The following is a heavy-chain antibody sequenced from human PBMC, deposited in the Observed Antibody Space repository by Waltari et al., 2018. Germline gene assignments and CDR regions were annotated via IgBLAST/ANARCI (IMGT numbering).Heavy chain of an antibody. D-gene: IGHD1-26*01. CDR3: ARVRDGSSEYYFDY. CDR2: INAGNGNT. CDR1: GYTFTSYA. V-gene: IGHV1-3*01. J-gene: IGHJ4*02. Sequence: QVQLVQSGAEVKKPGASVKVSCKASGYTFTSYAMHWVRQAPGQRLEWMGWINAGNGNTKYSQKFQGRVTITRDTSASTAYMELSSLRAEDMAVYYCARVRDGSSEYYFDYWGQGTLVTVSS.